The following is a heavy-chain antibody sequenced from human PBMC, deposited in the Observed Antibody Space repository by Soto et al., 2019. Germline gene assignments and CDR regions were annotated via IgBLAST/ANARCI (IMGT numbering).Heavy chain of an antibody. J-gene: IGHJ6*02. D-gene: IGHD6-19*01. V-gene: IGHV1-18*01. CDR2: ISAYNGNT. CDR1: GYTFTSYG. CDR3: ARDQSEYSSGRPYYYYGMDV. Sequence: ASVKVSCKASGYTFTSYGISWVRQAPGQGLEWLGWISAYNGNTNYAQKLQGRVTMTTDTSTSTAYMELRSLRSDDTAVYYCARDQSEYSSGRPYYYYGMDVWGQGTTVTVSS.